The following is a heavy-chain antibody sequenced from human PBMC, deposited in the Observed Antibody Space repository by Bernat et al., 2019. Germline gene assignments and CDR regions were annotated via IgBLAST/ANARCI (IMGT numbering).Heavy chain of an antibody. CDR1: GFSLSSYL. J-gene: IGHJ3*02. Sequence: EVKVVESGGGLVQPGGSLRLSCEASGFSLSSYLMHWVRQAPGERLVWVSRITSDGTNKIYADSVKGRFTISRDNAKNTLYLQMNSLRAEDTAVYYCSRTAFVCDDVFDIWGQGTKVTVSS. CDR3: SRTAFVCDDVFDI. CDR2: ITSDGTNK. V-gene: IGHV3-74*01. D-gene: IGHD3-16*01.